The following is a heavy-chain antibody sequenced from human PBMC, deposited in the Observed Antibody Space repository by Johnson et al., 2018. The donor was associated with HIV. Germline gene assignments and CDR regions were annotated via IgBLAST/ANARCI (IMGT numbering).Heavy chain of an antibody. Sequence: VQLVESGGDLVQPGRSLRLSCAASGFTFDDYAMHWVRQAPGKGLEWVSGISWNSGTIGYADSVKGRFTISRDNAKNSLYLQMHSLRAEDTALYYCAKNEAVAVAGIVGAAFDIWGQGTRVTVSS. V-gene: IGHV3-9*01. D-gene: IGHD6-19*01. J-gene: IGHJ3*02. CDR1: GFTFDDYA. CDR3: AKNEAVAVAGIVGAAFDI. CDR2: ISWNSGTI.